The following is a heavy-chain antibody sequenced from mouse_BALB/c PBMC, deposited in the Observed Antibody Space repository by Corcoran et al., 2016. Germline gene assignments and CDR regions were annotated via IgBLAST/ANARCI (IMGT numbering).Heavy chain of an antibody. D-gene: IGHD2-1*01. Sequence: QVQLQQSGPALVKPGASVKMSCKTAGYTYTNYVISWLKQRTGQGLEWIGEIYPGSGSTYYNDKFKGKATLTADKSSNTAYMQLSSLTSADSAVYFCARSPLYGNYPYYYAMDYWGQGTSVTVSS. CDR1: GYTYTNYV. CDR2: IYPGSGST. V-gene: IGHV1-81*01. CDR3: ARSPLYGNYPYYYAMDY. J-gene: IGHJ4*01.